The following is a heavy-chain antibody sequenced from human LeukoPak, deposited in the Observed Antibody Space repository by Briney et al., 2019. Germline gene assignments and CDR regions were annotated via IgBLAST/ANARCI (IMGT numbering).Heavy chain of an antibody. CDR3: ARGDDYGVFDY. Sequence: GGSLRLSCAASGFTFSSYSMNWVRQAPGKGLEWVSYISSSGSTIYYADSVKGRFTISRDNAKNSLYLQMNSLRAEDTAVYYCARGDDYGVFDYWGQGTLVTVSS. CDR2: ISSSGSTI. CDR1: GFTFSSYS. V-gene: IGHV3-48*04. D-gene: IGHD4-17*01. J-gene: IGHJ4*02.